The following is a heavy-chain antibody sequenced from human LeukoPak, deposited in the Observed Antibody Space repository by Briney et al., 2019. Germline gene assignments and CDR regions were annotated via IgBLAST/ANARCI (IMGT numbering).Heavy chain of an antibody. Sequence: GGSLRLSCAASGFTFSSYGMHWVRQARGKGLEWVAFIRYDGSNKYYADSVKGRFTISRDNSKNTLYLQMNSLRAEDTAVYYCAKDRFYGGNSDYYYMDVWGKGTTVTVSS. V-gene: IGHV3-30*02. CDR2: IRYDGSNK. J-gene: IGHJ6*03. CDR3: AKDRFYGGNSDYYYMDV. CDR1: GFTFSSYG. D-gene: IGHD4-23*01.